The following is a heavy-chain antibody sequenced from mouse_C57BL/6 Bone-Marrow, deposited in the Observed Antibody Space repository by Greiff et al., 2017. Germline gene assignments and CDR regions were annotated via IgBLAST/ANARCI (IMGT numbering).Heavy chain of an antibody. V-gene: IGHV14-4*01. CDR1: GFNIKDDY. J-gene: IGHJ1*03. CDR3: PIRWYFDV. CDR2: IDPENGDT. Sequence: VQLKQSGAELVRPGASVKLSCTASGFNIKDDYMHWVKQRPEQGLEWIGWIDPENGDTEYASKFQGKATITADTSSNTAYLQLSSLTSEDTAVYCCPIRWYFDVWGTGTTVTVSS.